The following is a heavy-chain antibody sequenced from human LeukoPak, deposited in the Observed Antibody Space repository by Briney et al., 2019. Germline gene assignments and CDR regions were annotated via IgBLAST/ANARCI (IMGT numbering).Heavy chain of an antibody. V-gene: IGHV3-21*01. CDR3: ARRTFLDY. J-gene: IGHJ4*02. Sequence: PGGSLRLSCAAAGFTFSSYSMNWVRQAPGKGLEWVSSISSGSSYIYYTDSVKGQLSISRDNAKNSLYLPMNSLSAEDTAVYYCARRTFLDYWGQGTLVTVSS. CDR2: ISSGSSYI. CDR1: GFTFSSYS.